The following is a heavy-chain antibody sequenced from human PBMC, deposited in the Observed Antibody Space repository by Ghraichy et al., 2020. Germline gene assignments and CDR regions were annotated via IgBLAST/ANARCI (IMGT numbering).Heavy chain of an antibody. D-gene: IGHD3-3*01. CDR2: INSDGSST. CDR3: ARETRYYDFWNPVDY. Sequence: GVLRLSCAASGFTFSSYWMHWVRQAPGKGLVWVSRINSDGSSTSYADSVKGRFTISRDNAKNTLYLQMNSLRAEDTAVYYCARETRYYDFWNPVDYWGQGTLVTVSS. CDR1: GFTFSSYW. J-gene: IGHJ4*02. V-gene: IGHV3-74*01.